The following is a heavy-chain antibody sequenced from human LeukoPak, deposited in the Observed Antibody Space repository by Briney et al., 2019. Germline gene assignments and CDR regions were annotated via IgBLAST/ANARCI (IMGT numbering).Heavy chain of an antibody. CDR1: GLSYSDSY. D-gene: IGHD3-3*01. V-gene: IGHV3-33*08. J-gene: IGHJ4*02. Sequence: PGGSLRLSCAASGLSYSDSYMTWIRQAPGKGLEWVAVIWYDGSNKYYADSVKGRFTISRDNSKNTLYLQMNSLRAEDTAVYYCARRAHGVVIDYWGQGTLVTVSS. CDR3: ARRAHGVVIDY. CDR2: IWYDGSNK.